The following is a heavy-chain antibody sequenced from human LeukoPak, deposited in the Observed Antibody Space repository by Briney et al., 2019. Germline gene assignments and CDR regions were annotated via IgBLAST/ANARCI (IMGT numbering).Heavy chain of an antibody. CDR2: ISYDGSYK. V-gene: IGHV3-30*04. Sequence: GGSLRLSCAASGFTFSSYTMYWVRRAPGKGLEWVAAISYDGSYKYYADTVKGRFTISRDNSKNTLFHQMNSLSDDDTAVYSCARITSFYYFDYWGQGTLVTVSS. D-gene: IGHD1-20*01. J-gene: IGHJ4*02. CDR1: GFTFSSYT. CDR3: ARITSFYYFDY.